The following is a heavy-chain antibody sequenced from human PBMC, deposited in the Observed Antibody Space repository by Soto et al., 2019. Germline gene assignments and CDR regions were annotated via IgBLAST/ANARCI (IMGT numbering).Heavy chain of an antibody. J-gene: IGHJ6*02. D-gene: IGHD1-26*01. CDR2: ISNDGRNK. Sequence: QVQLVESGGGVVQPGRSLRLSCAASGFTFSRFAFHWVREAPGKGLEWMAVISNDGRNKNYADSVKGRFTVSRDNSKNTLFLQMNGLRGEDSAVYYCARPSGATIYFYGMDVWGQGTTVTVSS. CDR3: ARPSGATIYFYGMDV. CDR1: GFTFSRFA. V-gene: IGHV3-30*04.